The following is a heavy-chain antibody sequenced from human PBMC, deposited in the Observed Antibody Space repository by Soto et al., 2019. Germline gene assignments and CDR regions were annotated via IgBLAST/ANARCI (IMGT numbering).Heavy chain of an antibody. D-gene: IGHD2-8*02. J-gene: IGHJ4*02. CDR2: VTPRNGDT. Sequence: QVQLVQSGAEMKKPGASVKVSCKASGYTFTSYDINWVRQAAGQGPEWMGTVTPRNGDTAFAQKYQGRVTVTSNNSMSTVYMELSNLRSDDTAVYYCARGGSYWARRHYFDSWGQGTLVTVSS. CDR3: ARGGSYWARRHYFDS. V-gene: IGHV1-8*02. CDR1: GYTFTSYD.